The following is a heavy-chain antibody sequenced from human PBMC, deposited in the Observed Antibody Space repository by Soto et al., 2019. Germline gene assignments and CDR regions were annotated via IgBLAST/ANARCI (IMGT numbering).Heavy chain of an antibody. CDR1: GFTFSSYA. V-gene: IGHV3-64*01. J-gene: IGHJ3*02. D-gene: IGHD2-15*01. Sequence: GGSLRLSCAASGFTFSSYAMHWVRQAPGKGLEYVSAISSNGGSTYYANSVKGRFTISRDNSKNTLYLQMGSLRAEDMAVYYCARERVVVAATDAFDIWGQGTMVTVSS. CDR3: ARERVVVAATDAFDI. CDR2: ISSNGGST.